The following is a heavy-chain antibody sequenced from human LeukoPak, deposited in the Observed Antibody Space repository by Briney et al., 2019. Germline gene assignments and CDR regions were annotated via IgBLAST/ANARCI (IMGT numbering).Heavy chain of an antibody. V-gene: IGHV3-23*01. D-gene: IGHD3-10*01. CDR1: GFTFSSYA. J-gene: IGHJ4*02. CDR2: ISGSGGST. CDR3: ARVGSGSYYYFGY. Sequence: QSGGSLRLSCAASGFTFSSYAMSWVRQAPGKGLEWVSAISGSGGSTYYADSVKGRFTISRDNSKNTLYLQMNSLRAEDTAVYYCARVGSGSYYYFGYWGQGTLVTVSS.